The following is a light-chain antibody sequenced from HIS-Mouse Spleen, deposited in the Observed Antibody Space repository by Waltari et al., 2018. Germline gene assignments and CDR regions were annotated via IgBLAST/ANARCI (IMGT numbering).Light chain of an antibody. J-gene: IGLJ1*01. CDR2: EVS. CDR3: SSYTSSSTPYV. V-gene: IGLV2-14*01. CDR1: SSDVGGYNY. Sequence: QSALTQPASVSGSPGQSITISCTGTSSDVGGYNYVSWYQQHPGKAPKLMIYEVSNRHAWVSNRFSGSKSGNTASLTISGLQAEDEADYYCSSYTSSSTPYVFGTGTKVTVL.